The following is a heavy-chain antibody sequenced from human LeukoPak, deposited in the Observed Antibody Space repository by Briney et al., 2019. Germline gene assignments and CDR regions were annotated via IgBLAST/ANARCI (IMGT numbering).Heavy chain of an antibody. D-gene: IGHD2-2*02. CDR1: GFTFDDYA. Sequence: PGGSLRLSCAASGFTFDDYAMHWVRQAPGKGLEWVSGISWNSGSIGYADSVKGRFTISRNNAKNSLYLQMHSLRAEDTALYYCAKVAETAYTIGPLFPWGQGTPVTVSS. CDR3: AKVAETAYTIGPLFP. CDR2: ISWNSGSI. J-gene: IGHJ5*02. V-gene: IGHV3-9*01.